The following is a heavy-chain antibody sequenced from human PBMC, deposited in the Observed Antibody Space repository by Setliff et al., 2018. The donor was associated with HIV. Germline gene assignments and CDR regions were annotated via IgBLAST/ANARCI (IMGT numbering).Heavy chain of an antibody. J-gene: IGHJ3*02. D-gene: IGHD1-20*01. Sequence: ASVKVSCKASGYTFTNYYMHWVRQAPGQGLEWMGIIYPGGARRSYAQKFQGRVTMTWDTSTSTVYMELSSLRSEDTAFYYCAKHWRIESDNSDAFDIWGQGTLVTVSS. CDR1: GYTFTNYY. V-gene: IGHV1-46*01. CDR2: IYPGGARR. CDR3: AKHWRIESDNSDAFDI.